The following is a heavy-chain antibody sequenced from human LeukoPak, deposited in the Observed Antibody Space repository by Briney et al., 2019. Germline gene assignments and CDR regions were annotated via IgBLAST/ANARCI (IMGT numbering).Heavy chain of an antibody. CDR3: AKRARIPYYDILTGYYWDY. Sequence: GGSLRLSCAASGFTFSSYAMSWVRQAPGKGLEWVSAISGSGGSTYYADSVKGRFTISRDNSKNTLYLQMNSLRAEDTAVYYCAKRARIPYYDILTGYYWDYWGQGTLVTVSS. V-gene: IGHV3-23*01. D-gene: IGHD3-9*01. CDR1: GFTFSSYA. J-gene: IGHJ4*02. CDR2: ISGSGGST.